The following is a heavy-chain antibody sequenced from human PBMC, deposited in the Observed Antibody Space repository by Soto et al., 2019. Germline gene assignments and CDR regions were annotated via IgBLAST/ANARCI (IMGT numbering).Heavy chain of an antibody. CDR1: GFTFSSYG. Sequence: QVQLVESGGGVVQPGRSLRLSCAASGFTFSSYGMHWVRQAPGKGLEWVAVIWYDGSYKYYADSVKGRFTISRDNTKNTLYLQMNSLKAEETSVYYCARDYLVIHFRVIDYWGQGTLVTASS. D-gene: IGHD2-15*01. CDR3: ARDYLVIHFRVIDY. J-gene: IGHJ4*02. V-gene: IGHV3-33*01. CDR2: IWYDGSYK.